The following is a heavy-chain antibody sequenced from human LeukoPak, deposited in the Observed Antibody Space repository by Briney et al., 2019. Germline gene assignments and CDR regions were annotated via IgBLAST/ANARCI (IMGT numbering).Heavy chain of an antibody. CDR3: ARLRDYYDSSGYSRDAFDI. D-gene: IGHD3-22*01. V-gene: IGHV4-4*07. Sequence: SETLSLTCTVSGGSISSYYWSWIRQPAGKGLEWIGRIYTSGSTNYNPSLKSRVTMSVDTSKNQFSLKLSSVTAADTAVYYCARLRDYYDSSGYSRDAFDIWGQGTMVTVSS. CDR2: IYTSGST. CDR1: GGSISSYY. J-gene: IGHJ3*02.